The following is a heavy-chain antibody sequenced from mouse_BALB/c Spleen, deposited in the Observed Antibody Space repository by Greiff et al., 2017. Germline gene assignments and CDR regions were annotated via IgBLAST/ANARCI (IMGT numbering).Heavy chain of an antibody. CDR1: GYTFTDYA. J-gene: IGHJ2*01. D-gene: IGHD2-14*01. CDR2: ISTYYGDA. V-gene: IGHV1S137*01. CDR3: ARGEVRDY. Sequence: QVQLKQSGAELVRPGVSVKISCKGSGYTFTDYAMHWVKQSHAKSLEWIGVISTYYGDASYNQKFKGKATMTVDKSSSTAYMELARLTSEDSAIYYCARGEVRDYWGQGTTLTVSS.